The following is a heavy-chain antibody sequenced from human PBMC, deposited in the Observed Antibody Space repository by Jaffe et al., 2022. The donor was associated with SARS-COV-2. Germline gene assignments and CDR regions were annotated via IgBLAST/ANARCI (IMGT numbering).Heavy chain of an antibody. Sequence: QVHLVESGGGLVKPGGSLRLSCVASGFTFSDYYMSWIRQAPGKGLEWISYISNSGTHTNYADSVKGRFTISRDNAKNSLFLQIDSLRAEDTAVYYCARGSGGVDFWGQGALVTVSS. CDR1: GFTFSDYY. D-gene: IGHD2-15*01. V-gene: IGHV3-11*06. CDR3: ARGSGGVDF. CDR2: ISNSGTHT. J-gene: IGHJ4*02.